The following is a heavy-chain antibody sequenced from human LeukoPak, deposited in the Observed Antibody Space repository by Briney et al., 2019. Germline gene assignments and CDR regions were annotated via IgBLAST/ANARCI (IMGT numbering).Heavy chain of an antibody. CDR2: INHSGST. CDR3: ARVMWGSWFDP. V-gene: IGHV4-39*07. J-gene: IGHJ5*02. D-gene: IGHD1-26*01. Sequence: PSETLSLTCTVSGGSISSSSYYWGWIRQPPGKGLEWIGEINHSGSTNYNPSLKSRVTISVDTSKNQFSLKLSSVTAADTAVYYCARVMWGSWFDPWGQGTLVTVSS. CDR1: GGSISSSSYY.